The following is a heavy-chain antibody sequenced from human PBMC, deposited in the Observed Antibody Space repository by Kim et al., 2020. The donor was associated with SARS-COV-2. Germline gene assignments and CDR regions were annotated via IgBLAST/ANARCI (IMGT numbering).Heavy chain of an antibody. V-gene: IGHV3-33*01. CDR2: WYDGSNK. CDR3: ASFDY. J-gene: IGHJ4*02. Sequence: WYDGSNKDYADSVRGRFTISRDNSKNTLYLQMNSLRAEDTAIYYCASFDYWGQGTLVTVSS.